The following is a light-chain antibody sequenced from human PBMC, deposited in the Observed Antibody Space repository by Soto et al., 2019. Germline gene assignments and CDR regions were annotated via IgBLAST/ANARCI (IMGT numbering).Light chain of an antibody. Sequence: EIVLTQSPGTLSLSPGERATLSCRASQSVSSSYLAWYQQKPGQAPRLLIYGASNRATGIPDRFSGSESGTDFPLTISRLEPEDFAVYYCQQYDTFGQGTKVDIK. CDR3: QQYDT. CDR2: GAS. CDR1: QSVSSSY. V-gene: IGKV3-20*01. J-gene: IGKJ1*01.